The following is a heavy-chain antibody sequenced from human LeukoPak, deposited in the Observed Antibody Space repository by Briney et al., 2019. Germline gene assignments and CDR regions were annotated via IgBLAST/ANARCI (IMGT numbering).Heavy chain of an antibody. CDR2: MNPNSGNT. Sequence: ASVKVSCKASGYTFTSNDITWLRQATGQGLEWMGWMNPNSGNTGYAQKFQGRVTMTRDTSISTAYMELSSLRSEDTAVYYCARGRLGGSYLGTSFDYWGQGTLVTVSS. CDR1: GYTFTSND. D-gene: IGHD2-15*01. CDR3: ARGRLGGSYLGTSFDY. J-gene: IGHJ4*02. V-gene: IGHV1-8*01.